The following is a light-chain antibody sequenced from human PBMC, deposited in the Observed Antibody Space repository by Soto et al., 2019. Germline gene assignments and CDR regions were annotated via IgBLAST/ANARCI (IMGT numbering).Light chain of an antibody. CDR3: SSFAGTTGFV. V-gene: IGLV2-8*01. Sequence: SGVTQPPSPSGSPGRSVTIACTGTTGDIGAFNYVSWYQQHPGKAPKLIIYEVTRRPSGVPARIFASKSDTTASLTLSGLQAEDEAAYYSSSFAGTTGFVFGTGTKVTV. J-gene: IGLJ1*01. CDR1: TGDIGAFNY. CDR2: EVT.